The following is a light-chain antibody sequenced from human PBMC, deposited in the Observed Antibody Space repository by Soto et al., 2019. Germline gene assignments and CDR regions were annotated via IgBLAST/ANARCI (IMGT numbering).Light chain of an antibody. Sequence: DIQLTQSPSFLSASVGDRVTITCRASQDFNNYLAWYQQKPGEAPKLLVYVASTLQSGVPSRFSGSGSGTEFTLTISSLQPEDFATYFCQQLNSFPLTFGGGTKVDIK. CDR1: QDFNNY. CDR2: VAS. CDR3: QQLNSFPLT. V-gene: IGKV1-9*01. J-gene: IGKJ4*01.